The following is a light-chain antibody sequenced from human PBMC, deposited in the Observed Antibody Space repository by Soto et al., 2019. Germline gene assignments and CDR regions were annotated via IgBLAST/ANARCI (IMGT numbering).Light chain of an antibody. CDR2: DAS. J-gene: IGKJ1*01. CDR1: QSVGNNY. Sequence: EIVLTQSPRTLSLSPGERATLSSRASQSVGNNYVAWYQQKPGQAPRLLIHDASSRATGIPDRFSGSGSGTDFTLTISRLELEDFAVYFCQQCATSPLTFGQGTRVDIK. CDR3: QQCATSPLT. V-gene: IGKV3-20*01.